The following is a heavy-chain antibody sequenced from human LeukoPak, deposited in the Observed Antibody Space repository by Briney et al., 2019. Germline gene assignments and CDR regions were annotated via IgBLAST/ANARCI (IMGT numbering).Heavy chain of an antibody. J-gene: IGHJ4*02. CDR3: AKPRGPGGSKYFDH. Sequence: PGGSLRLSCAASEFTFSSYWMRWVRQAPGKGLEWVANIKQDGREKNYLDSVKGRFSISRDNAKNSLYLQMNSLRAEDTAAYYCAKPRGPGGSKYFDHWGQGTLVTVSS. V-gene: IGHV3-7*01. CDR2: IKQDGREK. D-gene: IGHD3-10*01. CDR1: EFTFSSYW.